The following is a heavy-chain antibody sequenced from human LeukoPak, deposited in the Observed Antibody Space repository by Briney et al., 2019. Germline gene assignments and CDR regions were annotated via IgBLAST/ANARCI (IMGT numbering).Heavy chain of an antibody. Sequence: KPSETLSLTCTVSGGSLSSYYWSWIRQPPEKGLEWIGYIYYRGRTKYNPSLQSRVTISVDTSRNQFSLRLSSVTAADTAVYYCARQSDDLGYFQHWGQGTLVTVSS. D-gene: IGHD3-16*01. V-gene: IGHV4-59*08. CDR1: GGSLSSYY. J-gene: IGHJ1*01. CDR2: IYYRGRT. CDR3: ARQSDDLGYFQH.